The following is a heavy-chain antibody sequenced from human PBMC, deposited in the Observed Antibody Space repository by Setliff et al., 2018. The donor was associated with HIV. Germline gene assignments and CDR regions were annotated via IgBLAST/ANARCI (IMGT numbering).Heavy chain of an antibody. D-gene: IGHD2-21*02. CDR2: IYSSGSP. CDR3: ATFPTTVTALGSNY. CDR1: GASISNSNSY. J-gene: IGHJ4*02. V-gene: IGHV4-39*02. Sequence: SETLSLTCTVYGASISNSNSYWGWIRQPPGKRLEWLGSIYSSGSPSYNPSLSSRLTISVDTSKNHVSLRLSSVTAADTAVYYCATFPTTVTALGSNYWGQGTLVTVSS.